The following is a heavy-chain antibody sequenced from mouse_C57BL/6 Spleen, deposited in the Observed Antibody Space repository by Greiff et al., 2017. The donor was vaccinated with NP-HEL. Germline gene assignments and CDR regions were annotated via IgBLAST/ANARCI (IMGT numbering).Heavy chain of an antibody. CDR2: IYPGSGNT. D-gene: IGHD3-1*01. J-gene: IGHJ2*01. V-gene: IGHV1-76*01. CDR1: GYTFTDYY. CDR3: ATGWEEDY. Sequence: QVQLQQSGAELVRPGASVKLSCKASGYTFTDYYINWVKQRPGQGLEWIARIYPGSGNTYYNEKFKGKATLTAEKSSSTAYMQLSSLTSEDSAVYFCATGWEEDYWGQGTTLTVSS.